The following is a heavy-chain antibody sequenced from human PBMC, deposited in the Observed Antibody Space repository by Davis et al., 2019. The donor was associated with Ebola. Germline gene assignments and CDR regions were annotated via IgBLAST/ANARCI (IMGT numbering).Heavy chain of an antibody. CDR1: GGSFSGYY. V-gene: IGHV4-34*01. CDR2: IYYSGST. D-gene: IGHD3-16*01. J-gene: IGHJ6*03. CDR3: ARALSNPYYYYMDV. Sequence: PSETLSLTCAIYGGSFSGYYWSWIRQPPGKGLEWIGYIYYSGSTYYNPSLKSRVTISVDTSKNQFSLKLSSVTAADTAVYYCARALSNPYYYYMDVWGKGTTVTVSS.